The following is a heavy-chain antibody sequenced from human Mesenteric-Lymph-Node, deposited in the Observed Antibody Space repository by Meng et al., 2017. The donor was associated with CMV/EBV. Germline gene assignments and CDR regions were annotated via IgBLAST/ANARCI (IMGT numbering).Heavy chain of an antibody. CDR3: AKDPSSGVNC. CDR1: GFIFSNYG. CDR2: IRNDGSNK. J-gene: IGHJ4*02. D-gene: IGHD6-25*01. Sequence: GESLKISCAASGFIFSNYGMHWVRQAPGKGLEWVAFIRNDGSNKYYADSVKGRFTISRDNSKNMLYLQMNSLRAEDTAVYYCAKDPSSGVNCWGQGTLVTVSS. V-gene: IGHV3-30*02.